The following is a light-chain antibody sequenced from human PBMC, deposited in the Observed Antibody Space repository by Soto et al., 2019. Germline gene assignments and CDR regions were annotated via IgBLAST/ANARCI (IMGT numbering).Light chain of an antibody. CDR2: KAS. Sequence: DTQMNQSPSSLSASVGDSIAITCRASQSISTWLAWYQQKPGKAPKLLIYKASSLESGVPSRFSGSGSGTEFTLTISSLQPDDFATYYCQQYASYWTFGQGTKVDIK. CDR1: QSISTW. CDR3: QQYASYWT. J-gene: IGKJ1*01. V-gene: IGKV1-5*03.